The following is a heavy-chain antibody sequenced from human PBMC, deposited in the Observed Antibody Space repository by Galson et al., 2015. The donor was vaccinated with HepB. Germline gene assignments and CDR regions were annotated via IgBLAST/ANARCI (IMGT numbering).Heavy chain of an antibody. CDR1: GYTFTGYY. V-gene: IGHV1-2*02. J-gene: IGHJ3*01. CDR2: INPSDGGP. D-gene: IGHD6-19*01. Sequence: SVKVSCKASGYTFTGYYIHWLRQAPGRGFEWVGWINPSDGGPKYANNFQGRVTMTRDTSTSTAYMDLGQLTSDDTAVYFCARDYGVAGTGAVDVWGQGTMVTVSS. CDR3: ARDYGVAGTGAVDV.